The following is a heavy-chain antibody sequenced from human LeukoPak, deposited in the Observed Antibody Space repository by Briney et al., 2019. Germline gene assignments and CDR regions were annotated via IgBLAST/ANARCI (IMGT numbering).Heavy chain of an antibody. V-gene: IGHV3-33*01. Sequence: GGSLRLSCAASGFTLSSYGMHWVRPAPGKGVEWGAVIWYDGSNKYYADSVKGRFTISRDNSKNTLYLQMNSLRAEDTAVYYCARTGGIVGATNFDYWGQGTLVTVSS. J-gene: IGHJ4*02. CDR2: IWYDGSNK. CDR1: GFTLSSYG. D-gene: IGHD1-26*01. CDR3: ARTGGIVGATNFDY.